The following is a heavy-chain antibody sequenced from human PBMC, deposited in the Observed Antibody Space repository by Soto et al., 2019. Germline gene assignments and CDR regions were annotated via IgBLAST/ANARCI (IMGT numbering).Heavy chain of an antibody. CDR2: ISGSVGST. Sequence: GGSLRLSCAASGFTFSSYAMSWVRQAPGKGLEWVSAISGSVGSTYYADSVKGRFTISRDNSKNTLYLQMNSLRAEDTAVYYCAKGVVPADTRDYYYGMDVWGQGTRVTFSS. CDR1: GFTFSSYA. CDR3: AKGVVPADTRDYYYGMDV. D-gene: IGHD2-2*01. J-gene: IGHJ6*02. V-gene: IGHV3-23*01.